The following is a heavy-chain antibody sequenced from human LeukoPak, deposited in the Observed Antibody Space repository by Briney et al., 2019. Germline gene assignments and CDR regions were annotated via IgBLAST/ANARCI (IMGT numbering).Heavy chain of an antibody. V-gene: IGHV4-30-2*01. CDR2: IYHSGST. Sequence: PSQTLSLTCTVSGGSISSGGYYWSWIRQPPGKGLEWIGYIYHSGSTYYNPSLKSRVTISVDRSKNQFSLKLSSVTAADTAVYYCARVRKVTMVRGPTENAFDIWGQGTMVTVSS. D-gene: IGHD3-10*01. J-gene: IGHJ3*02. CDR1: GGSISSGGYY. CDR3: ARVRKVTMVRGPTENAFDI.